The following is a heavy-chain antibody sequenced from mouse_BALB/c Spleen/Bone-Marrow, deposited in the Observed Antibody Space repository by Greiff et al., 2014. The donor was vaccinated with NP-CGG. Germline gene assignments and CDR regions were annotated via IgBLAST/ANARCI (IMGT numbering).Heavy chain of an antibody. CDR3: ARAITDAMDY. J-gene: IGHJ4*01. Sequence: QVQLQQPGAELVRPGTSVKVSCKGSGYAFTSYLIEWVKQRPGQGLEWIGVINSGSGGTKYNEKFKGKATLTADKSSSTAYMQLSSLTSDDSAVYFCARAITDAMDYWGQGTSVTVSS. CDR1: GYAFTSYL. CDR2: INSGSGGT. V-gene: IGHV1-54*01. D-gene: IGHD2-4*01.